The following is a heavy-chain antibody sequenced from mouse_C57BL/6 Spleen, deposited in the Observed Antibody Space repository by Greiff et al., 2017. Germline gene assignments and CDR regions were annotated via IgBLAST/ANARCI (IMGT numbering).Heavy chain of an antibody. J-gene: IGHJ2*01. CDR3: ARGILTGTDY. Sequence: DVQLQESGPGLVKPSQSLSLTCSVTGYSITSGYYWNWIRQFPGNKLEWMGYISYDGSNNYNPSLKNRISTTRDTSKNQFFLKLNSVTTEDTATYYCARGILTGTDYWGQGTTLTVSS. D-gene: IGHD4-1*01. V-gene: IGHV3-6*01. CDR1: GYSITSGYY. CDR2: ISYDGSN.